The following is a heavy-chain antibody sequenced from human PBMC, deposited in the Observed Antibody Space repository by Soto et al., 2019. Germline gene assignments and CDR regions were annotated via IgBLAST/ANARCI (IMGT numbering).Heavy chain of an antibody. V-gene: IGHV3-21*01. Sequence: SLRLAWAASGFTFSRDSLNWGRQAPGKGLEWVSSISSSSSYIYYADSVKGRFTISRDNAKNSLYLQMNSLRAEDTAVYYCARTESIVGATEFDYWGQGTLVTVSS. CDR3: ARTESIVGATEFDY. CDR1: GFTFSRDS. J-gene: IGHJ4*02. CDR2: ISSSSSYI. D-gene: IGHD1-26*01.